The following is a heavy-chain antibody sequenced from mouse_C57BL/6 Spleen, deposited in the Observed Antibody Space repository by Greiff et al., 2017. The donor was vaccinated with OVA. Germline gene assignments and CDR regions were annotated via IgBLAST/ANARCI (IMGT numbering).Heavy chain of an antibody. D-gene: IGHD1-1*01. Sequence: QVQLQQPGAELVKPGASVKLSCKASGYTFTSYWMQWVKQRPGQGLEWIGEIDPSDSYTNYKQKFKGKATLTVDTSSSTAYMQLSSLTSEDSAVYYCAYGSSHWYFDVWGTGTTVTVSS. CDR2: IDPSDSYT. J-gene: IGHJ1*03. V-gene: IGHV1-50*01. CDR3: AYGSSHWYFDV. CDR1: GYTFTSYW.